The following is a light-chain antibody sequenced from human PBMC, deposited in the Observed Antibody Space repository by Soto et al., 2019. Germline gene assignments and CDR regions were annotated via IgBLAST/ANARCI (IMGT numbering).Light chain of an antibody. Sequence: DIQMTQSPSTLSASVGDRVTITCRASQSISSWLAWYQQKPGKAPNLLIYKASSLKSGVSSRFIGSGSGTEFALPITSLQPDDLATYYCEQYSSYPYTFGQGTKLEIK. J-gene: IGKJ2*01. V-gene: IGKV1-5*03. CDR2: KAS. CDR1: QSISSW. CDR3: EQYSSYPYT.